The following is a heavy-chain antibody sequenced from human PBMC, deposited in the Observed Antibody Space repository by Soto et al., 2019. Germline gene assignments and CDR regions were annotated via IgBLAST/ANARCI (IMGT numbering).Heavy chain of an antibody. Sequence: SQTLSLTCAISGDSVSSNNAVWNWSRQSRLLDREWLGRTFYRSEWYYDYAVSVRSRITVNPDTSKNQFSLQLNSVTPDDTAVYFCAREVTMIRGIKNWFDSWGQGTLVTVSS. CDR3: AREVTMIRGIKNWFDS. CDR1: GDSVSSNNAV. J-gene: IGHJ5*01. CDR2: TFYRSEWYY. D-gene: IGHD3-10*01. V-gene: IGHV6-1*01.